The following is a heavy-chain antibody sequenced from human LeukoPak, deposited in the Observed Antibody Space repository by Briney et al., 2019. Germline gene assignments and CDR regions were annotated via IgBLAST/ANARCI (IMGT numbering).Heavy chain of an antibody. CDR2: INQDGSQI. CDR3: ARIGYSSSSFDY. CDR1: GFTFSNYW. J-gene: IGHJ4*02. V-gene: IGHV3-7*01. D-gene: IGHD6-6*01. Sequence: GGSLRLSCVASGFTFSNYWMSWVRQAPGRGLEWVANINQDGSQIYYMDSVEGRFTTSRDNSKNSVYLQVNSLRAEDTAVYYCARIGYSSSSFDYWGQGTLVTVSS.